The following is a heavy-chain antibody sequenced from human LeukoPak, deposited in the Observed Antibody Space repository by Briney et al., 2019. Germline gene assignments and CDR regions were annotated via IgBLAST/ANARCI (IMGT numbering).Heavy chain of an antibody. CDR3: ARDPRPRWSDYYYYGMDV. V-gene: IGHV3-74*01. J-gene: IGHJ6*02. D-gene: IGHD6-13*01. CDR2: INSDGSST. CDR1: GFTFSSYA. Sequence: PGGSLRLPCAASGFTFSSYAMSWVRQAPGKGLVWVSRINSDGSSTSYADSVKGRFTISRDNAKNTLYLQMNSLRAEDTAVYYCARDPRPRWSDYYYYGMDVWGQGTTVTVSS.